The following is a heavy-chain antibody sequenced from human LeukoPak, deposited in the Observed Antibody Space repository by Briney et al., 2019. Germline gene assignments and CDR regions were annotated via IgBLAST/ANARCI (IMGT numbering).Heavy chain of an antibody. CDR2: ISWNSGSI. CDR3: AKVDIGAFDI. CDR1: GFTFSDYY. V-gene: IGHV3-9*01. D-gene: IGHD5-12*01. Sequence: GGSLRLSCAASGFTFSDYYMSWVRQAPGKGLEWVSGISWNSGSIGYADSVKGRFTISRDNAKNSLYLQMNSLRAEDTALYYCAKVDIGAFDIWGQGTMVTVSS. J-gene: IGHJ3*02.